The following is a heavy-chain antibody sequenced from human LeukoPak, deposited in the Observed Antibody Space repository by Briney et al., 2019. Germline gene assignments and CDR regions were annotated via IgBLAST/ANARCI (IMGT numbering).Heavy chain of an antibody. J-gene: IGHJ5*01. CDR3: AKGSRGNYDS. V-gene: IGHV3-23*01. CDR1: GFTFNNYA. D-gene: IGHD1-26*01. Sequence: GGSLRLSCAASGFTFNNYAMTWVRQAPENGLEWISSIIDSGISTYYGDSVKGRFTISRDNSKNTLYLQMNSLRAEDTAVYYCAKGSRGNYDSWGQGTLVTVSS. CDR2: IIDSGIST.